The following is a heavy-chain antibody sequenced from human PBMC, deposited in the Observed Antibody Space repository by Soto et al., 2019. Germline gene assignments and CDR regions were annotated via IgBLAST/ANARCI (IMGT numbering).Heavy chain of an antibody. D-gene: IGHD1-26*01. CDR1: AFTFINYW. Sequence: EVQLVESGGGLVQPGGSLRLSCAASAFTFINYWMHWVRQAPGKGLVWVSRINHDGSDTTYADSVKGRFTISRDKAKNTLYLQMNSLRAEDTAIYYCAKWGGGGSDYWGQGSLVTVSS. J-gene: IGHJ4*02. CDR3: AKWGGGGSDY. CDR2: INHDGSDT. V-gene: IGHV3-74*01.